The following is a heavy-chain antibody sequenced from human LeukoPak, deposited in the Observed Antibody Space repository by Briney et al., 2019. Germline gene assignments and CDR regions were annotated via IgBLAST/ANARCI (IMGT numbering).Heavy chain of an antibody. CDR2: ISGSGGST. D-gene: IGHD3-22*01. J-gene: IGHJ4*02. CDR1: GFTFSSYA. CDR3: AKITYYYDSSGYYDY. V-gene: IGHV3-23*01. Sequence: GGSLRLSCPASGFTFSSYAMSWVRQAPGKGLEWVSAISGSGGSTYYADSVKGRFTISRDNSKNTLYLQMNSLRAEDTAVYYCAKITYYYDSSGYYDYWGQGTLVTVSS.